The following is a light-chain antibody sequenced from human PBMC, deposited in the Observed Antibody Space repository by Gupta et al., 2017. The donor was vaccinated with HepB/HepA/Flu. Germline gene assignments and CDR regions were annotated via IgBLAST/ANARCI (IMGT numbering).Light chain of an antibody. J-gene: IGKJ3*01. CDR3: QQYGSSPLFT. V-gene: IGKV3-20*01. CDR1: QSVSSSY. Sequence: EIVLTQSPGTPSLSPGERATLSCRASQSVSSSYLAWYQQKPGQAPRLLIYGASSRATGIPDRFSGSGSGTDXTLTISXLEPEDFAVYYCQQYGSSPLFTFGXGTKVDIK. CDR2: GAS.